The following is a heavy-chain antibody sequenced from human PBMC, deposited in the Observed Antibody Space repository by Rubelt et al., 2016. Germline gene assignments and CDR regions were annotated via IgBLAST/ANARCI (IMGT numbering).Heavy chain of an antibody. CDR3: ARNTPGPDGGTGDY. CDR2: ISGSGGST. CDR1: GFTFSSYA. J-gene: IGHJ4*02. V-gene: IGHV3-23*01. D-gene: IGHD4-23*01. Sequence: SGFTFSSYAMSWVRQAPGKGLEWVSGISGSGGSTHHADSVKGRFTISRDNSKNTLYLQMNSLRAEDTAVYYCARNTPGPDGGTGDYRGQGTLVTVSS.